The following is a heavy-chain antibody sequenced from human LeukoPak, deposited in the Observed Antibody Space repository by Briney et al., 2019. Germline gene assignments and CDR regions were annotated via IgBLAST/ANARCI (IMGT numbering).Heavy chain of an antibody. CDR2: INPNSGGT. V-gene: IGHV1/OR15-1*01. J-gene: IGHJ4*02. D-gene: IGHD6-13*01. Sequence: ASVKVSCKASGYIFTDYYMHWVRQAPGQELGWMGRINPNSGGTNYAQKFQSRVTMTRDTSISTAYTELSSLRSEDTAVYYCARTPGIAAYYFDYWGQGTLVTVSS. CDR1: GYIFTDYY. CDR3: ARTPGIAAYYFDY.